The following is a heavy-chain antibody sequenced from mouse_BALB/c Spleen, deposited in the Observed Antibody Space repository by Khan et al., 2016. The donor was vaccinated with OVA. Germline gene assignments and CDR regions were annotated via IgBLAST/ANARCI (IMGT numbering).Heavy chain of an antibody. CDR3: ASSASYWFFDV. CDR2: INTYTGEP. Sequence: QIQLVQSGPELKKPGETVKISCKASGYTFTNYGMNWVKQAPGKGLKWMGWINTYTGEPTYADDFKGRFAFSLETSANPAYLQINNLKNEDTATYFCASSASYWFFDVWGAGTTVTVSS. V-gene: IGHV9-3-1*01. J-gene: IGHJ1*01. CDR1: GYTFTNYG. D-gene: IGHD6-1*01.